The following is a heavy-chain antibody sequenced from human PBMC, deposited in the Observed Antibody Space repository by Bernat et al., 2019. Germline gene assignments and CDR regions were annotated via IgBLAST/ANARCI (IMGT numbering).Heavy chain of an antibody. CDR3: ARDDHYDFWSGYYSDYYYYYMDV. CDR1: GFTFSSYS. V-gene: IGHV3-48*02. Sequence: EVQLVESGGGLVQPGGSLRLSCAASGFTFSSYSMNWVRQAPGKGLEWVSYISSSSTIYYADSVRGRFTISRDNAKNSLYLQMNSLRDEDTAVYYCARDDHYDFWSGYYSDYYYYYMDVWGKGTTVTVSS. D-gene: IGHD3-3*01. J-gene: IGHJ6*03. CDR2: ISSSSTI.